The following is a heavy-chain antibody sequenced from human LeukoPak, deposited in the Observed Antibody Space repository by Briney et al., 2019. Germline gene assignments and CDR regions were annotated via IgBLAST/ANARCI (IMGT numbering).Heavy chain of an antibody. D-gene: IGHD3-22*01. CDR3: ASHYYDSSGPDY. CDR2: IYYGGTT. J-gene: IGHJ4*02. CDR1: GFSISSYY. V-gene: IGHV4-59*08. Sequence: SETLSFTCTVYGFSISSYYRSWIRQPPGKGLEWIGYIYYGGTTNYNPSLKSRATISVDTSKNQFSLKLSSVTAADTPVYYCASHYYDSSGPDYWGQGTLVTVSP.